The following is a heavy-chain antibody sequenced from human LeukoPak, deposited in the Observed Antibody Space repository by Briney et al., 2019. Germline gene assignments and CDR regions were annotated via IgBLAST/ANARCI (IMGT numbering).Heavy chain of an antibody. Sequence: GGSLRLSCAASVFTFSSYEMNWVRQAPGKGLEWVSYISGSGSTIYYADSVKGRFTISRDNAKNSLYLQMNSLRAEDTAVYYCARDRSTVAAWVDYWGQGTLVTVSS. J-gene: IGHJ4*02. V-gene: IGHV3-48*03. D-gene: IGHD4-23*01. CDR3: ARDRSTVAAWVDY. CDR2: ISGSGSTI. CDR1: VFTFSSYE.